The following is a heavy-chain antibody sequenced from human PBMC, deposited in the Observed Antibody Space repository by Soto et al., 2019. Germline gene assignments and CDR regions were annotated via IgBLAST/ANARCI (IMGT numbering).Heavy chain of an antibody. CDR2: ISGSGGST. V-gene: IGHV3-23*01. D-gene: IGHD3-3*01. Sequence: GCLRVSWAASGFTFGSYAMSWVRQAPGNGLEFVSAISGSGGSTYYADSVKGRFTISRDNSKNTLYLQMNRLRAEETAVYYCAKDSHLYAFWSGYPPKDYGMDVWGQGTTVTGSS. CDR3: AKDSHLYAFWSGYPPKDYGMDV. CDR1: GFTFGSYA. J-gene: IGHJ6*02.